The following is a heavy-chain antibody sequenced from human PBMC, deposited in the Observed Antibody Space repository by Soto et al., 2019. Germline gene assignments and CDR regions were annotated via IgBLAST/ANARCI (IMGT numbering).Heavy chain of an antibody. J-gene: IGHJ6*02. CDR2: IYYSGST. CDR1: GGSISSYY. D-gene: IGHD5-12*01. CDR3: ARDGYNSNRPRSYYYGMDV. V-gene: IGHV4-59*01. Sequence: SETLSLTCTVSGGSISSYYWSWIRQPPGKGLEWIGYIYYSGSTNYNPSLKSRVTISVDTSKNQFSLKLSSVTAADTAVYYCARDGYNSNRPRSYYYGMDVWGQGTTVTVSS.